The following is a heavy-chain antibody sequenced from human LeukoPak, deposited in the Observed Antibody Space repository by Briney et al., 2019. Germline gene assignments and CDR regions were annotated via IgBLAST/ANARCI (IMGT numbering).Heavy chain of an antibody. CDR3: ARRIAAAGTFDY. CDR2: ISAYNGNT. D-gene: IGHD6-13*01. J-gene: IGHJ4*02. CDR1: GYTFTSYG. V-gene: IGHV1-18*01. Sequence: ASVKVSCKSSGYTFTSYGISWVRQAPGHGLEWMGWISAYNGNTNYAQKLQGRVTMTTDTSTSTAHMELRSLRSDDTAVYYCARRIAAAGTFDYWGQGTLVTVSS.